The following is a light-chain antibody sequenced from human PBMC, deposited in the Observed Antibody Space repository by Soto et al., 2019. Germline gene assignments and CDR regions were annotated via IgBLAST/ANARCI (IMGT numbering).Light chain of an antibody. J-gene: IGKJ2*01. Sequence: EMVMTQSPASLSLSPGDGPTLSCRASQTIASNLAWYQQKPGQGPRLLIHGASTRAAGVPARFSGSGSGTDFTLTISSLQSEDFAVYYCQQYHNWPPQYTFGQGTKLQIK. CDR3: QQYHNWPPQYT. V-gene: IGKV3-15*01. CDR1: QTIASN. CDR2: GAS.